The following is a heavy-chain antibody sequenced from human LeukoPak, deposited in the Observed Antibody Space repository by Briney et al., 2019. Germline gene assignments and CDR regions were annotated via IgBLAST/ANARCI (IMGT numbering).Heavy chain of an antibody. D-gene: IGHD3-9*01. J-gene: IGHJ4*02. CDR3: RLVTTRDY. CDR2: INLRSGGT. V-gene: IGHV1-2*06. CDR1: GYTFTDYY. Sequence: ASVKVSCKTSGYTFTDYYTHWVRQAPGQGLEWMGRINLRSGGTNYAQKFQGRVTVTRDTSISTVYMELSRLKSDDTAVYYCRLVTTRDYWGQGTLVTVSS.